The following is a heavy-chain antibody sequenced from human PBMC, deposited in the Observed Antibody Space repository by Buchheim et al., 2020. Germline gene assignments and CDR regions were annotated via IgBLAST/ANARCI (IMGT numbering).Heavy chain of an antibody. Sequence: EVQLVESGGGLVQPGGPLRLSCAASGFTFSSYWMSWVRQVPGKGPVWVSRINGDGSSTSYADSVKGRFTISRDNAKNTLDLQMNSLRAEDTAVYYCVWFRFSPYSGTYQSVWGQGTL. V-gene: IGHV3-74*02. D-gene: IGHD1-26*01. CDR3: VWFRFSPYSGTYQSV. CDR2: INGDGSST. CDR1: GFTFSSYW. J-gene: IGHJ4*02.